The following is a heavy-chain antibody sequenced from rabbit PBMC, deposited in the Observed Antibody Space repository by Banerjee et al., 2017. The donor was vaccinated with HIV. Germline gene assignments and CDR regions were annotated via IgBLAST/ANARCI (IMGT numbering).Heavy chain of an antibody. CDR3: ARDLAGVIGWNFGL. Sequence: QSLEESGGDLVKPGASLTLTCTASGSDISSYSMGWVRQAPGKGLEWIACIYGDSSGTTYYASWAKGRFTISKTSSTTVTLQMTSLTDADTATYFCARDLAGVIGWNFGLWGPGTLVTVS. CDR2: IYGDSSGTT. CDR1: GSDISSYS. V-gene: IGHV1S40*01. D-gene: IGHD4-1*01. J-gene: IGHJ4*01.